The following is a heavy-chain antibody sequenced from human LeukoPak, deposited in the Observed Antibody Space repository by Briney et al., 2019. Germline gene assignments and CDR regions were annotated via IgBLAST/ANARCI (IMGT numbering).Heavy chain of an antibody. Sequence: SETLSLTCTVSGGSISSYYWSWIQQPPGKGLEWIGYIYYSGSTNYNPSLKSRVTISVDTSKNQFSLKLSSVTAADTAVYYCAILQTELTTNWFDPWGQGTLVTVSS. CDR2: IYYSGST. V-gene: IGHV4-59*08. CDR3: AILQTELTTNWFDP. CDR1: GGSISSYY. D-gene: IGHD1-1*01. J-gene: IGHJ5*02.